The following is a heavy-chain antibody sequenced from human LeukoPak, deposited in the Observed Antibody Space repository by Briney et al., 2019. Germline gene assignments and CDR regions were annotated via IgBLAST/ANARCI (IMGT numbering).Heavy chain of an antibody. V-gene: IGHV1-2*02. Sequence: GASVKVSCKASGYTFTGYYMHWVRQAPGQGLEWMGWINPNSGGTNYAQKFQGRVTITRDTSISTAYMELSRLRSDDTAVYYCATGDQGIAVALFDYWGQGTLVTVSS. CDR3: ATGDQGIAVALFDY. CDR1: GYTFTGYY. J-gene: IGHJ4*02. CDR2: INPNSGGT. D-gene: IGHD6-19*01.